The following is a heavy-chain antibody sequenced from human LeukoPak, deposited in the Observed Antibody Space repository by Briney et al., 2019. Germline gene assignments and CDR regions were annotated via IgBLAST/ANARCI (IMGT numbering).Heavy chain of an antibody. J-gene: IGHJ4*02. CDR2: INPSGGST. CDR3: ARDEARVAVAGTEAYYFDY. V-gene: IGHV1-46*01. D-gene: IGHD6-19*01. Sequence: ASVKVSCKASGYSFTSYHIHWVRLAPGQGLEWMGVINPSGGSTRYAQKFQDRVTMTRDMSTSTAYMELRSLRSDDTAVYYCARDEARVAVAGTEAYYFDYWGQGTLVTVSS. CDR1: GYSFTSYH.